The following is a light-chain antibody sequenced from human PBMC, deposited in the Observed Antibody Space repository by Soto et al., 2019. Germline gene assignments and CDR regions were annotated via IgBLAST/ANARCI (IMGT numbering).Light chain of an antibody. Sequence: QSALTQPASVSGSPGQSITISCTGSSSDFGGYNRVSWYQQHPDKAPKLIIYEVNSRPSGVSNRFSGSKSGNTASLTISGLQAEDEADYYCNSFTSRSTYDFGTRTKVTVL. CDR1: SSDFGGYNR. CDR3: NSFTSRSTYD. CDR2: EVN. J-gene: IGLJ1*01. V-gene: IGLV2-14*01.